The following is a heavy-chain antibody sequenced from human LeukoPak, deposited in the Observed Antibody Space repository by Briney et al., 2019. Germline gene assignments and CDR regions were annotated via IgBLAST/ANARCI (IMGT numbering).Heavy chain of an antibody. CDR2: IYSGGTT. J-gene: IGHJ4*02. D-gene: IGHD6-19*01. CDR1: GFTVSSNY. V-gene: IGHV3-66*02. CDR3: ASDSGGIDY. Sequence: GGSLRLSCAASGFTVSSNYMSWVRQAPGKGLEWVSVIYSGGTTLYADSVKGRFAISRDKSTNTLYLQMDSLRAEDTAVYYCASDSGGIDYWGQGTLVTVSS.